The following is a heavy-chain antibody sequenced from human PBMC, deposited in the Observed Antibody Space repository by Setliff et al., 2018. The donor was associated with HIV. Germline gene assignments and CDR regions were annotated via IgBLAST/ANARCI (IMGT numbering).Heavy chain of an antibody. J-gene: IGHJ5*02. V-gene: IGHV4-59*01. CDR1: GASISSYY. CDR3: ARGFLRSRRRWFDP. D-gene: IGHD4-17*01. CDR2: IYYSGNT. Sequence: ETLSLTCTVSGASISSYYWNWFRQPAGKGLEWIGWIYYSGNTRYNPSLESRVTISVDASKNQFSLRLSSVTAADTAVYYCARGFLRSRRRWFDPWGQGTLVTVSS.